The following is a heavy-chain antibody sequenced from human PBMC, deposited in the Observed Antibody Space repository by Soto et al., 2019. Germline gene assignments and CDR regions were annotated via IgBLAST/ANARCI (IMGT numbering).Heavy chain of an antibody. D-gene: IGHD2-21*02. CDR2: IYSGGST. Sequence: GGSLILSWAASGFTVSSNYMSWVRQAPGKGLEWVSVIYSGGSTYYADSVKGRFTISRDNSKNTLYLQMNSLRAEDTAVYYCARTSAYCGGDCYPLGLDYWGQGTLVTVSS. V-gene: IGHV3-53*01. CDR1: GFTVSSNY. CDR3: ARTSAYCGGDCYPLGLDY. J-gene: IGHJ4*02.